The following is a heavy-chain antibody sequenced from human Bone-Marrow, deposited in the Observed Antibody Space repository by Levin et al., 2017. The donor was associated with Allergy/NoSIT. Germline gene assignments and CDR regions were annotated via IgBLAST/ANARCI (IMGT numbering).Heavy chain of an antibody. CDR3: ARGSRRTDDYGDYKGYYGMDV. J-gene: IGHJ6*02. D-gene: IGHD4-17*01. CDR1: GFSFSDYY. V-gene: IGHV3-11*01. Sequence: GGSLRLSCAASGFSFSDYYMSWIRQAPGKGLEWVSYISSSGSTIYHADSVKGRFTISRDNAKNSLYLQMNTLRAEDTAVYYCARGSRRTDDYGDYKGYYGMDVWGQGTTVTVSS. CDR2: ISSSGSTI.